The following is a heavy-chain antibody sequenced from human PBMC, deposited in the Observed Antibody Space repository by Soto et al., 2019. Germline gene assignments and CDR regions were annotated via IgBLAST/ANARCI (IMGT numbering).Heavy chain of an antibody. Sequence: GGSLRLSCSASGFPFNIYGVHWVRQAPGKGLEYVSAISGNGGSTYYADSVRGRFTISRDNSKNTLYLQMHSLRAEDTAIFFCAKWDTHGIIPPTVGGNYYYYDMDVWGQGTRVTVS. CDR3: AKWDTHGIIPPTVGGNYYYYDMDV. D-gene: IGHD5-18*01. CDR2: ISGNGGST. CDR1: GFPFNIYG. V-gene: IGHV3-64*04. J-gene: IGHJ6*02.